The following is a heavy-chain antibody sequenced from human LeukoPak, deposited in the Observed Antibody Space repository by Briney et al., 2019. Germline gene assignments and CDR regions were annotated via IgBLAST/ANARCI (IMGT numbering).Heavy chain of an antibody. CDR3: AKDRGLGEYFPFFY. J-gene: IGHJ4*02. CDR2: IWFDGIRK. V-gene: IGHV3-33*06. Sequence: PGGSLRLSCAASGFTFSNYGMHWVRQVPGKGLEWAAAIWFDGIRKYYADSVKGRFTISRDNSKNTLYLQMNSLRAEDTAVYYCAKDRGLGEYFPFFYWGQGTLVTVSS. D-gene: IGHD3-10*01. CDR1: GFTFSNYG.